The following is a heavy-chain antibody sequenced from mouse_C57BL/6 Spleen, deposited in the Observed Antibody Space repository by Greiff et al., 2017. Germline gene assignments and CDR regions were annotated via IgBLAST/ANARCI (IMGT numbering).Heavy chain of an antibody. CDR2: IHPNSGST. CDR3: ASHGDGFAY. J-gene: IGHJ3*01. V-gene: IGHV1-64*01. CDR1: GYTFTSYW. D-gene: IGHD1-1*01. Sequence: VKLQQPGAELVKPGASVKLSCKASGYTFTSYWMHWVKQRPGQGLEWIGMIHPNSGSTNYNEKFKSKATLTVDKSSSTAYMQLSSLTSEDSAVYYCASHGDGFAYWGQGTLVTVSA.